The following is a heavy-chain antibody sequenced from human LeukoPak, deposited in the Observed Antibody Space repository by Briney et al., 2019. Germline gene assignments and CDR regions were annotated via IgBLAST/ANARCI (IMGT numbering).Heavy chain of an antibody. J-gene: IGHJ4*02. V-gene: IGHV1-2*02. Sequence: GASVKVSCKASGYTFTGHYMHWVRQAPGQGLAWMGWINPNSGGTNYPQKFQGRVTMTRDTSISTAYMELSRLRSDDTAVYYCARGRVPRSGSFSDWGQGTLVTVSS. CDR1: GYTFTGHY. D-gene: IGHD3-10*01. CDR2: INPNSGGT. CDR3: ARGRVPRSGSFSD.